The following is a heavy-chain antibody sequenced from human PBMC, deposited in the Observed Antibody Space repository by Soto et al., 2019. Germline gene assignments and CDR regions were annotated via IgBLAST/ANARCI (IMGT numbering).Heavy chain of an antibody. CDR1: GYTFTSYG. V-gene: IGHV1-18*04. J-gene: IGHJ5*02. D-gene: IGHD2-15*01. Sequence: QVQLVQSGAEVKKPGASVKVSCKASGYTFTSYGISWVRQAPGQGLEWMGWISAYNGNTNYAQKLQGRVTMTTDTSTSTAYMGLRSLRSDDTAVYYCARGGGLGYCSGGSCYHNWFDPWGQGTLVTVSS. CDR3: ARGGGLGYCSGGSCYHNWFDP. CDR2: ISAYNGNT.